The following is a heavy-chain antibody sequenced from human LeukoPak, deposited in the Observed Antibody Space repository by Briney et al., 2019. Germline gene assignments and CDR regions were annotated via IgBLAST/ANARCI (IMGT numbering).Heavy chain of an antibody. V-gene: IGHV4-59*01. D-gene: IGHD3-9*01. CDR1: GGSISSYY. Sequence: SETLSLTCTVSGGSISSYYWSWIRQPPGEGVEWIGYIYYSRSTNYNPYLKSRVTISVDTSKNQFSLKLSSVTAADTAVYYCAREPYDILTGYYRHYFDYWGQGTLVTVSS. J-gene: IGHJ4*02. CDR3: AREPYDILTGYYRHYFDY. CDR2: IYYSRST.